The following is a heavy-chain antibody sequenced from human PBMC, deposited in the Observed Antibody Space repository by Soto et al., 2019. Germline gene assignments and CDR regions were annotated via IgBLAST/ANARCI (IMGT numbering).Heavy chain of an antibody. CDR1: GFTFSSYA. D-gene: IGHD3-16*02. Sequence: EVQLLESGGGLVQPGGSLRLSCAASGFTFSSYAMSWVRQAPGKGLEWVSAISGSGSTYYADSVKGRFTISGDNSKNTLYLQMNSLRAEDTAVYYCAKEKDYDYVWGSYRYTSDYWGQGTLVTVSS. CDR2: ISGSGST. CDR3: AKEKDYDYVWGSYRYTSDY. V-gene: IGHV3-23*01. J-gene: IGHJ4*02.